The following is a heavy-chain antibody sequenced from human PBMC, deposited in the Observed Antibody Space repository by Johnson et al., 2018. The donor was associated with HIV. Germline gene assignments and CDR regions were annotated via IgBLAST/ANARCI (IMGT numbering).Heavy chain of an antibody. D-gene: IGHD1-26*01. Sequence: VQLVESGGGVVQPGRSVRLSCAVSGFTVSTNYMSWVRQAPGKGLEWVSLIYTGGSTFYADSVKGRFTISRDNSKNALYLQMNSLRAGDTAVYYCARVRVGAFDIWGQGTMVTVSS. CDR1: GFTVSTNY. V-gene: IGHV3-66*02. J-gene: IGHJ3*02. CDR3: ARVRVGAFDI. CDR2: IYTGGST.